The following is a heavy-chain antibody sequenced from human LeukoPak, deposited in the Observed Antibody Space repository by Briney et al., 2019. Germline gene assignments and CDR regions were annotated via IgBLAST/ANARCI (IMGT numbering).Heavy chain of an antibody. CDR1: GGSISSHY. D-gene: IGHD4-11*01. J-gene: IGHJ5*02. V-gene: IGHV4-59*11. CDR3: ARIYSNYKNWFDP. Sequence: PSETLSLTCTVSGGSISSHYWSWIRQPPGKGLEWIGYIYYSGSTNYNPSLKSRVTISVDTSKNQFSLKLSSMTAADTAVYYCARIYSNYKNWFDPWGQGTLVTVSS. CDR2: IYYSGST.